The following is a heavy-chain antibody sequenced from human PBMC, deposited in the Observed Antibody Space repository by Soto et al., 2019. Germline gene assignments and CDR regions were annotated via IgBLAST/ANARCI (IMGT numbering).Heavy chain of an antibody. D-gene: IGHD3-22*01. J-gene: IGHJ4*02. CDR2: ISGSGGST. Sequence: EVQLLESGGGLVQPGGSLRLSCAASGFTFSSYAMSWVRQAPGKGLEWVSAISGSGGSTYYADSVKGRFTISRDNSKNTLYLQMNSLRAEDTAVYYCAKEGAMVYYYDSSGYFDYWGQGTLVTVSS. CDR3: AKEGAMVYYYDSSGYFDY. V-gene: IGHV3-23*01. CDR1: GFTFSSYA.